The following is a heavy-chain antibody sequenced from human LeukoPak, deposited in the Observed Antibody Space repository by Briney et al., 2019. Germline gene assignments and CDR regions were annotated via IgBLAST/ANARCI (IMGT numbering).Heavy chain of an antibody. J-gene: IGHJ4*02. CDR1: GGSIDNYY. CDR3: ARVEETHCSGGSCYYFDY. CDR2: IYYSGNT. Sequence: SETLSLTCTVSGGSIDNYYWSWIRQPPGKGLEWIGYIYYSGNTYYITSLASRVTISVDTSKNQFSLKLSSVTAADTAVYYCARVEETHCSGGSCYYFDYWGRGTLVTVSS. V-gene: IGHV4-59*08. D-gene: IGHD2-15*01.